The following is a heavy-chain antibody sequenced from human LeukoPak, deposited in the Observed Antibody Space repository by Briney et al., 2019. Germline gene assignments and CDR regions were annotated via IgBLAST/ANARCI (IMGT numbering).Heavy chain of an antibody. V-gene: IGHV1-2*02. CDR3: ARDRSSGWYEFADY. Sequence: ASVKVSCKASGYTFTGYYMHWVRQAPVQGLEWMGWINPNSGGTNYAQKFQGRVTMTRDTSISTAYMELSRLRSDDTAVYYCARDRSSGWYEFADYWGQGTLVTVSS. D-gene: IGHD6-19*01. CDR2: INPNSGGT. CDR1: GYTFTGYY. J-gene: IGHJ4*02.